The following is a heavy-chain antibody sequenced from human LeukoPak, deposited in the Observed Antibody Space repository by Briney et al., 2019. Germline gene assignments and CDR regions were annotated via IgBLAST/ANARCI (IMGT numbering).Heavy chain of an antibody. CDR1: GFSFSSYA. Sequence: GGTLRLSCTASGFSFSSYAMSWVRQAPGKGLEWVSTISGRGGDTYHADSVKGRFTISRDNSKNTLYLQMNSLRAEDTAVYYCARGLLTTVVTPAFDYWGQGTLVTVSS. CDR3: ARGLLTTVVTPAFDY. V-gene: IGHV3-23*01. CDR2: ISGRGGDT. J-gene: IGHJ4*02. D-gene: IGHD4-23*01.